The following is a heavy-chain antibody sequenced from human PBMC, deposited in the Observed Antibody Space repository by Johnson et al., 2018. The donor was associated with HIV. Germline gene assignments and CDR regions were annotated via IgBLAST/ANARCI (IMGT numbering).Heavy chain of an antibody. CDR3: AREATYYDYVWGSYAFDI. V-gene: IGHV3-66*01. D-gene: IGHD3-16*01. CDR2: IYSGGST. Sequence: EVQLVESGGGLVQPGGSLRLSCAASGFTVSSNYMSWVRQAPGKGLEWVSVIYSGGSTYYADSVKGRFPISRDNSKNTLYLQMNSLRAEDTAVYYCAREATYYDYVWGSYAFDIWGQGTMVTVSS. J-gene: IGHJ3*02. CDR1: GFTVSSNY.